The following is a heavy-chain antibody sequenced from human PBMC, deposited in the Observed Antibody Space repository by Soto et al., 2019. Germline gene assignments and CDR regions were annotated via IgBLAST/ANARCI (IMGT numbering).Heavy chain of an antibody. Sequence: GGSVRLSCAASGFTVSNAWMRWVSRDPGKGLEWLGRIKSRTDGGTTDYAAPVKERITSSGDDSKTSLYLQMNSLKTEDTAVYYGATAHSGIDIWGQGTMVSV. CDR3: ATAHSGIDI. D-gene: IGHD1-26*01. CDR1: GFTVSNAW. J-gene: IGHJ3*02. V-gene: IGHV3-15*01. CDR2: IKSRTDGGTT.